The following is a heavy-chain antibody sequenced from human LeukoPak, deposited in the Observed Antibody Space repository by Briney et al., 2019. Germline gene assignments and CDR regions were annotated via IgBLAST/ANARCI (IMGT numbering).Heavy chain of an antibody. V-gene: IGHV4-39*01. CDR2: IYYSGST. CDR1: GGSISSSSYY. J-gene: IGHJ6*02. CDR3: ARNKSEQWYTWGGYYYHGMDV. Sequence: SETLSLTCTVSGGSISSSSYYWGWIRQPPGKGLEWIGSIYYSGSTYYNPSLKSRVTISVDTSKNQFSLKLSSVTAADTAVYYCARNKSEQWYTWGGYYYHGMDVWGQGTTVTVSS. D-gene: IGHD6-19*01.